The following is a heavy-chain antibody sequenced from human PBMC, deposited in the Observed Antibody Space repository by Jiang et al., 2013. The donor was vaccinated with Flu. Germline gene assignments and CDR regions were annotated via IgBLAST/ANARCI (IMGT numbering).Heavy chain of an antibody. CDR3: ARSVRGWDRRYNWFDP. V-gene: IGHV1-8*01. D-gene: IGHD6-19*01. Sequence: GAEVKKPGASVKVSCETSGYSFTKYGISWVRQAPGQGLEWMGWMNPNSGNTGYAQKFQGRVTMTRNTSISTAYMELSSLRSEDTAVYYCARSVRGWDRRYNWFDPWGQGTLVTVSS. J-gene: IGHJ5*02. CDR1: GYSFTKYG. CDR2: MNPNSGNT.